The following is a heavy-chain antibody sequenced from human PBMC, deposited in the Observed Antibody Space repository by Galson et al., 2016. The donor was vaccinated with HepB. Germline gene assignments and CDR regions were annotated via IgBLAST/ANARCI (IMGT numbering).Heavy chain of an antibody. J-gene: IGHJ4*02. CDR2: INPSSGGT. D-gene: IGHD5-18*01. CDR1: GYIFTDYF. CDR3: ARGYPKFDS. Sequence: SVKVSCKASGYIFTDYFMRWVRQAPGQGLDWMGWINPSSGGTKYPQKFQGRVTLTRDTSISTAYVEVRRLSSDDTAVYYCARGYPKFDSWGQGTLVTVSS. V-gene: IGHV1-2*02.